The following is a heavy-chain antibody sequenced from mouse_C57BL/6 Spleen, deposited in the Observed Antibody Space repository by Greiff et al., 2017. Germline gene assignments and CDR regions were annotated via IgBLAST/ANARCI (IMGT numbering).Heavy chain of an antibody. J-gene: IGHJ2*01. CDR2: ISSGGSYT. D-gene: IGHD4-1*01. Sequence: EVQGVESGGDLVKPGGSLKLSCAASGFTFSSYGMSWVRQTPDKRLEWVATISSGGSYTYYPDSVKGRFTISRDNAKNTLYLQMSSLKSEDTAMYYCARQTLTGTVLDYWGQGTTLTVSS. CDR3: ARQTLTGTVLDY. CDR1: GFTFSSYG. V-gene: IGHV5-6*01.